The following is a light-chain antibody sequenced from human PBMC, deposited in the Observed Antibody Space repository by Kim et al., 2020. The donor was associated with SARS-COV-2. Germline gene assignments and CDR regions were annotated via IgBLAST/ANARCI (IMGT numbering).Light chain of an antibody. CDR3: ATWDDSLNGWV. V-gene: IGLV1-44*01. CDR1: SSNIGTNT. Sequence: QSVVTQPPSASGTPGQRVTISCSGSSSNIGTNTVSWYQLLPGTAPKLLIYRDNRRPSGVPDRFSGSKSGTSASLAISGLQSEDEADYYCATWDDSLNGWVFGGGTQLTVL. CDR2: RDN. J-gene: IGLJ3*02.